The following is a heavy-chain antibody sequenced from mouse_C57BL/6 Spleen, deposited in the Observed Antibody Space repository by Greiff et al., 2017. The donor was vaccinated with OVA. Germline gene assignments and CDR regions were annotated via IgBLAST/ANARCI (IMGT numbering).Heavy chain of an antibody. CDR2: IDPETGGT. CDR1: GYTFTDYE. D-gene: IGHD2-12*01. Sequence: QVQLQQSGAELVRPGASVTLSCKASGYTFTDYEMHWVKQTPVHGLEWIGAIDPETGGTAYNQKFKGKAILTADKSSSTAYMELRSLTSEDSAVYYCARAYPYDGYFDYWGQGTTLTVSS. CDR3: ARAYPYDGYFDY. V-gene: IGHV1-15*01. J-gene: IGHJ2*01.